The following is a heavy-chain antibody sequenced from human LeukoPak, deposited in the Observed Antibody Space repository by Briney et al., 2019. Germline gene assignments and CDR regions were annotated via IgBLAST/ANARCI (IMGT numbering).Heavy chain of an antibody. Sequence: GGSLRLSCAASGFTFSSYGMHWVRQAPGKGLEWVAVISYDGSNKYYADSMKGRFTISRDNSKNTLYLQMNSLRAEDTAVYYCAKITWPDSSYFDYWGRGTLVTVSP. CDR3: AKITWPDSSYFDY. D-gene: IGHD1-14*01. CDR2: ISYDGSNK. J-gene: IGHJ4*02. V-gene: IGHV3-30*18. CDR1: GFTFSSYG.